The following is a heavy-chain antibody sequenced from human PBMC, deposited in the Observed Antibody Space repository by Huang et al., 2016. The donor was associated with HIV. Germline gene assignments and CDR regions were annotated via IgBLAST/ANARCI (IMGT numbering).Heavy chain of an antibody. Sequence: QVQLQQWGAELLKPSETLSLTCAVSGGSFSGHYWTWIRQPPGMGLEWIGEISDSGRTTYNPSLKMRVTIAGDTSQSQFSLKLNSVTAADTAIYYCARMFKYDSGGYWGNDAFDIWGQGTMVTVSS. D-gene: IGHD3-22*01. CDR2: ISDSGRT. CDR3: ARMFKYDSGGYWGNDAFDI. V-gene: IGHV4-34*02. CDR1: GGSFSGHY. J-gene: IGHJ3*02.